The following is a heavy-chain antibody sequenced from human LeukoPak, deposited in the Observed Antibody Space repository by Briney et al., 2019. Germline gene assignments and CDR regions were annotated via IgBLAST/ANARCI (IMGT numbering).Heavy chain of an antibody. D-gene: IGHD2-2*01. CDR1: GFTFSSYA. CDR2: ISGSGGST. V-gene: IGHV3-23*01. Sequence: PGGSLRLSCAASGFTFSSYAMSWVRQAPGKGLEWVSAISGSGGSTYYADSVKGRFTISRDNSKNTLYLQMNSLRAEDTAVYYCAKVRPPPNIVVVPAAILPLHIDYWGQGTLVTVSS. CDR3: AKVRPPPNIVVVPAAILPLHIDY. J-gene: IGHJ4*02.